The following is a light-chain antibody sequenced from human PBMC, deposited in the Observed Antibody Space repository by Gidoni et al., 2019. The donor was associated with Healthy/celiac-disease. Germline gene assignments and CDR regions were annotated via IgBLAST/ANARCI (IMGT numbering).Light chain of an antibody. J-gene: IGLJ2*01. CDR2: YDS. Sequence: SYVLTQPPSVSVAPGKTARSTCGGNNIGSKSVHWYQQKPGQAPVLVIYYDSDRPSGIPERFSGSNSGNTATLTISRVEAGDEADYYCQVWDSSSDHPGVVFGGGTKLTVL. V-gene: IGLV3-21*04. CDR1: NIGSKS. CDR3: QVWDSSSDHPGVV.